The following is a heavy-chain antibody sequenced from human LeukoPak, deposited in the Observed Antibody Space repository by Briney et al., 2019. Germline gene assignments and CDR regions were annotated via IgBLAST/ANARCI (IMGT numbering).Heavy chain of an antibody. CDR1: EYSFTTYW. D-gene: IGHD1-26*01. Sequence: KRGESLKISCKGSEYSFTTYWIGWVRQMPGKGLEWMGIIYPGDSDTRYSPSFQGQVTISADKSISPAYLQWSSLKASDTAMYYCARLIPTIVGGSWFDYWGQGTLVTVSS. J-gene: IGHJ4*02. CDR2: IYPGDSDT. V-gene: IGHV5-51*01. CDR3: ARLIPTIVGGSWFDY.